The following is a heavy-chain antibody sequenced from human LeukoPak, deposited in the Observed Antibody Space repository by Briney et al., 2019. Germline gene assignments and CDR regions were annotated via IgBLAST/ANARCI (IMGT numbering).Heavy chain of an antibody. Sequence: GGSLRRTCSASGFTFSSYAMSWVRQAPGKGLEWVSAISGSGGSTYYADSVKGRFTISRDNSKNTLYLQMNSLRAEDTAVYYCARGERGYSGYDNYDYWGQGTLVTVSS. J-gene: IGHJ4*02. V-gene: IGHV3-23*01. D-gene: IGHD5-12*01. CDR3: ARGERGYSGYDNYDY. CDR1: GFTFSSYA. CDR2: ISGSGGST.